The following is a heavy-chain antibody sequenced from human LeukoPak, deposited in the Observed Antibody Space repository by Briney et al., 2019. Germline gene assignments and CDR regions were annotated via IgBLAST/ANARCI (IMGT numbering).Heavy chain of an antibody. CDR3: AANYYDSSGYYYPFDY. D-gene: IGHD3-22*01. V-gene: IGHV4-59*01. J-gene: IGHJ4*02. CDR1: GGSISSYY. CDR2: IYYSGST. Sequence: SETLSLTCTVSGGSISSYYWSWIRQPPGKGLEWSGYIYYSGSTNYNPSLKSRVTISVDTSKNQFSLKLSSVTAADTAVYYCAANYYDSSGYYYPFDYWGQGTLVTVSS.